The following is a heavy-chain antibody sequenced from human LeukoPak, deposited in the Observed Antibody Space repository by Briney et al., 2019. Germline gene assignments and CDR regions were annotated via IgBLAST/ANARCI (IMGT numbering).Heavy chain of an antibody. D-gene: IGHD3-9*01. Sequence: PSETLSLTCTVSGGSISSFYWSWIRQPPGKGLEWIGYIYYSGTTNYNPSLKSRVTLSVDTSKNQFSLKLRSVTAADTAVYYCARLKFDVLTGYYEALDYWGQGTLVTVSS. V-gene: IGHV4-59*08. CDR2: IYYSGTT. CDR3: ARLKFDVLTGYYEALDY. CDR1: GGSISSFY. J-gene: IGHJ4*02.